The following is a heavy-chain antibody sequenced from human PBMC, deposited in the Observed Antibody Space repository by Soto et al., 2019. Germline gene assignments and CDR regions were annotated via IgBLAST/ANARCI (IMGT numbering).Heavy chain of an antibody. D-gene: IGHD6-13*01. Sequence: QVQLQESGPGLVKPSQTLSLTSVVSGGSISNGGYYWSWIHQHPGKGLEWIGAIYFSGSTYYNPSLKSRVTISVATPKNQFSLKLRSVTAADTAVYYCASDSHSQQPNHRWGGGYMDVWGKGTTVTVSS. V-gene: IGHV4-31*11. CDR1: GGSISNGGYY. J-gene: IGHJ6*03. CDR3: ASDSHSQQPNHRWGGGYMDV. CDR2: IYFSGST.